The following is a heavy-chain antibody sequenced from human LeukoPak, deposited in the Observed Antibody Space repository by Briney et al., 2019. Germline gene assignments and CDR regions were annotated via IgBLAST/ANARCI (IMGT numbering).Heavy chain of an antibody. CDR2: IDPSDSYT. J-gene: IGHJ4*02. D-gene: IGHD1-26*01. Sequence: GESLKISCKGSGYSFTTYWISWVRQMPGKGLEWMGRIDPSDSYTSYSPTFQGHVTISADNSISTVYLQWSSLKASDTAMYYCARHGGGSHYCSDYWGQGTLVAVSA. V-gene: IGHV5-10-1*01. CDR3: ARHGGGSHYCSDY. CDR1: GYSFTTYW.